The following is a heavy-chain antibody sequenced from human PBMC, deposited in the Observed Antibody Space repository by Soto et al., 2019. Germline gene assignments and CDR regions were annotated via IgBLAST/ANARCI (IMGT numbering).Heavy chain of an antibody. J-gene: IGHJ2*01. V-gene: IGHV1-2*04. CDR3: ARGNHRWLQLWYFDL. Sequence: GASVKVSCKASGYTFTGYDMHWVRQAPGQGLEWMGCIIPIIGDTNYAQKFQGWVTMTRDTSMSTAYMELSSLRSEYTAVYYCARGNHRWLQLWYFDLWGRGTLVTVSS. CDR1: GYTFTGYD. CDR2: IIPIIGDT. D-gene: IGHD5-12*01.